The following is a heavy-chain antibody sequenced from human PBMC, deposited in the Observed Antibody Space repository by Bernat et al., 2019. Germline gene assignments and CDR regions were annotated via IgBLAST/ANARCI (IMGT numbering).Heavy chain of an antibody. CDR2: IYYSGST. V-gene: IGHV4-31*03. CDR3: AREYYYGSGSYSFYFDY. J-gene: IGHJ4*02. D-gene: IGHD3-10*01. Sequence: QAQLQESGPGLVKPSQTLSLTCTVSGGSISSGDYYWSWIRQHPGKGLEWIGYIYYSGSTYYNPSLKSRVTISVDTSKNQFSLKLSSVTAADTAVYYCAREYYYGSGSYSFYFDYWGQGTLVTVSS. CDR1: GGSISSGDYY.